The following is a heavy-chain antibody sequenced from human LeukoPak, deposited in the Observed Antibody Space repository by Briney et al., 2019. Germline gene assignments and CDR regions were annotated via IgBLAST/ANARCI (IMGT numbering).Heavy chain of an antibody. J-gene: IGHJ4*02. CDR2: ISVRSNYR. V-gene: IGHV3-21*01. CDR3: VRLRRNNDRSGYYYYYDY. D-gene: IGHD3-22*01. CDR1: GYTFSDFG. Sequence: GGSLTLSCAASGYTFSDFGVNWVRRAPGKGLEWVSSISVRSNYRYYADSVRGRFTISRDDARDSLFLQMNSLRAEDTAVYFCVRLRRNNDRSGYYYYYDYWGQGTLVTVSS.